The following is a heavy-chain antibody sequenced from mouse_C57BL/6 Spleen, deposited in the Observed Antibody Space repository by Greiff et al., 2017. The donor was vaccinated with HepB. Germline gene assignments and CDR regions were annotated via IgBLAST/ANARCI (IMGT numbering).Heavy chain of an antibody. V-gene: IGHV1-69*01. CDR2: IDPSDSYT. D-gene: IGHD1-1*01. J-gene: IGHJ2*01. Sequence: QVQLQQPGAELVMPGASVKLSCKASGYTFTSYWMHWVKQRPGQGLEWIGEIDPSDSYTNYNQKFKGKSTLTVDKSSSTAYMQLSSLTSEASAVYYCARGGTTVYFDYWGQGTTLTVSS. CDR3: ARGGTTVYFDY. CDR1: GYTFTSYW.